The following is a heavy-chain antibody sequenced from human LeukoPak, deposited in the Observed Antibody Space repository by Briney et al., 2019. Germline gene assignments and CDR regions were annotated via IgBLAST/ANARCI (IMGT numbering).Heavy chain of an antibody. J-gene: IGHJ5*02. CDR2: ISSSGSAI. V-gene: IGHV3-48*03. Sequence: AGGSLRLSCAASGFTFSSYEMNWVRQAPGKGLECVSYISSSGSAIYYADSVKGRFTISRDNAKNSLYLLMNSLRAEDTAVYYCTRDWSWGFDPWGQGTLVTVSS. CDR1: GFTFSSYE. D-gene: IGHD1-26*01. CDR3: TRDWSWGFDP.